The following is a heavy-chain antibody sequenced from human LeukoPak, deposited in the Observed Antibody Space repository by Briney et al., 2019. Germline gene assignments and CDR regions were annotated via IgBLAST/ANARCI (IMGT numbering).Heavy chain of an antibody. CDR3: AREVVGAHFDY. CDR2: IYYSGSA. J-gene: IGHJ4*02. V-gene: IGHV4-39*07. D-gene: IGHD1-26*01. Sequence: PSETLSLTCTVSGGSISNISYYWGWIRQPPGKGLEWIGSIYYSGSAYYNPSLKSRVTISVDTSKNQFSLKPNSVTAADTAVFYCAREVVGAHFDYWGQGTLVTVSS. CDR1: GGSISNISYY.